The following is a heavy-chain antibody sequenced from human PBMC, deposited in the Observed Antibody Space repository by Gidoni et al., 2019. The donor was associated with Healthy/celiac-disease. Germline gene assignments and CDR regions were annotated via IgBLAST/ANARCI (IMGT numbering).Heavy chain of an antibody. Sequence: QVQLQESGPGLVKPSQTLSLTCTVSGGSISSGSYYWSWIRQPAGKGLEWIGRIYTSGSTNYNPSLKSRVTISVDTSKNQFSLKLSSVTAADTAVYYCARGSRDFWSGYYYYMDVWGKGTTVTVSS. J-gene: IGHJ6*03. CDR2: IYTSGST. V-gene: IGHV4-61*02. CDR3: ARGSRDFWSGYYYYMDV. CDR1: GGSISSGSYY. D-gene: IGHD3-3*01.